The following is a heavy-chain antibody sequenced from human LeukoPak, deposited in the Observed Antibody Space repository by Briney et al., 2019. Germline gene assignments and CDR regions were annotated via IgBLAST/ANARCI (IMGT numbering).Heavy chain of an antibody. CDR3: ASAPRQGSIGSLDY. D-gene: IGHD3-10*01. J-gene: IGHJ4*02. V-gene: IGHV4-39*01. CDR2: MYYTGTT. CDR1: GGSISSSTYY. Sequence: SETLSLTCTVSGGSISSSTYYWGWIRQPPGKGLEWIGAMYYTGTTYYSPSLRSRVTISVDTSKNQFSLKLSSVTAADTALYYCASAPRQGSIGSLDYWGQGTLVTVSS.